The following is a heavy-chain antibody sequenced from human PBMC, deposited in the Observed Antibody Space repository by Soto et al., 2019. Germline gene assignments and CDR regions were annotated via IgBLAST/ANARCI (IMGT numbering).Heavy chain of an antibody. V-gene: IGHV4-59*01. CDR2: IYYSGST. Sequence: SETLSLTCTVSGGSISSYYWSWIRQPPGKGLEWIGYIYYSGSTNYNPSLKSRVTISVDTSKNQFSLKLSSVTAAHTAVYYCARDVDLYYYDSSGYSGNWFDPWGQGTLVTVSS. CDR1: GGSISSYY. D-gene: IGHD3-22*01. CDR3: ARDVDLYYYDSSGYSGNWFDP. J-gene: IGHJ5*02.